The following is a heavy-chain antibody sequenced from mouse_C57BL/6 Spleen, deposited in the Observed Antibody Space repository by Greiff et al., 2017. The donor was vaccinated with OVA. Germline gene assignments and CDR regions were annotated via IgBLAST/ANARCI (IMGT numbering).Heavy chain of an antibody. CDR3: AREFSHYYGSSYGYFDV. Sequence: DVMLVESGGGLVKPGGSLKLSCAASGFTFSDYGMHWVRQAPEKGLEWVAYISSGSSTIYYADTVKGRFTISRDNAKNTLFLQMTSLRSEDTAMYYCAREFSHYYGSSYGYFDVWGTGTTVTVSS. D-gene: IGHD1-1*01. CDR2: ISSGSSTI. CDR1: GFTFSDYG. V-gene: IGHV5-17*01. J-gene: IGHJ1*03.